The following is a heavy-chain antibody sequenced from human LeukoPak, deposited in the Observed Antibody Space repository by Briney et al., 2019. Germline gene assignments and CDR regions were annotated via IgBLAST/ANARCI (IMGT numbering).Heavy chain of an antibody. CDR1: GFSFTDYP. D-gene: IGHD2-15*01. Sequence: GGSLRLSCATSGFSFTDYPMNWVRQAPGKGLEWVSNIRTSAEGANYAYYADSVKGRVTISRDNSKNTLYLQMSSLRAEDTAVYFCVRGYSFGPYGMDVWGQGTTVTVSS. J-gene: IGHJ6*02. CDR3: VRGYSFGPYGMDV. V-gene: IGHV3-64D*06. CDR2: IRTSAEGANYA.